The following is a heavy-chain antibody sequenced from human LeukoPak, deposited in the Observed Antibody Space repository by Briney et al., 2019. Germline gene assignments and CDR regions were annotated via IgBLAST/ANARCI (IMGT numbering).Heavy chain of an antibody. CDR3: AGAGDFWSGYYADFDY. J-gene: IGHJ4*02. D-gene: IGHD3-3*01. CDR2: IYHSGST. CDR1: GYSISSGYH. Sequence: PSETLSLTCAVSGYSISSGYHWGWIRQPPGKGVEWIGSIYHSGSTYYNPSLKRRVTISVDRSKNQFSLKLSSVTAADTAVYYCAGAGDFWSGYYADFDYWGQGTLVTVSS. V-gene: IGHV4-38-2*01.